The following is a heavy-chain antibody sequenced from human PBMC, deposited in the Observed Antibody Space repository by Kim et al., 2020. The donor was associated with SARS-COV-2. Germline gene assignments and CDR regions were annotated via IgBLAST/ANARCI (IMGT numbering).Heavy chain of an antibody. V-gene: IGHV3-23*01. D-gene: IGHD3-3*01. Sequence: GGSLRLSCAASGFTFSSYAMSWVRQAPGKGLEWVSAISGSGGSTYYADSVKGRFTISRDNSKTTLYLQMNSLRAEDTAVYYCAKDQTNDFWSGYYNLGYYGMDVWGQGTTVTVSS. CDR2: ISGSGGST. J-gene: IGHJ6*02. CDR3: AKDQTNDFWSGYYNLGYYGMDV. CDR1: GFTFSSYA.